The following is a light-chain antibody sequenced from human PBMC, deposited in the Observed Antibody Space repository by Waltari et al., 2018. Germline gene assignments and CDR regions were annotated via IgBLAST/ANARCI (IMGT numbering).Light chain of an antibody. V-gene: IGKV3-20*01. CDR1: QSVSRT. CDR2: GAS. Sequence: EIVLTQSPGTLSLSPGERATLSGRASQSVSRTLAWYQQKPGQAPRLPIYGASTRATGIPDRFSGSGSGTDFSLTISRLEPEDFAVYYCQHYVRLPVTFGQGTKVEIK. CDR3: QHYVRLPVT. J-gene: IGKJ1*01.